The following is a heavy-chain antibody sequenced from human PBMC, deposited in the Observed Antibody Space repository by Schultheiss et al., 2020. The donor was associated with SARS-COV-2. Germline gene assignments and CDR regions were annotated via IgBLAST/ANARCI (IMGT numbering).Heavy chain of an antibody. V-gene: IGHV3-49*04. D-gene: IGHD3-3*01. CDR1: GFTFGDYA. Sequence: PGGSLRLSCTASGFTFGDYAMTWVRQTPGKGLEWVGFIRGKAYGGTTDYAAPVKGRFTISRDDSKNTLYLQMNSLKTEDTAVYYCTTVGDFWSGYYNEGDDYWGQGTLVTVSS. CDR2: IRGKAYGGTT. CDR3: TTVGDFWSGYYNEGDDY. J-gene: IGHJ4*02.